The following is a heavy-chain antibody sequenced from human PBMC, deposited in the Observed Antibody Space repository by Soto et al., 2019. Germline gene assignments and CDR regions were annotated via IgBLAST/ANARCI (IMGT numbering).Heavy chain of an antibody. V-gene: IGHV3-30*03. Sequence: QAPGQGREWVAVRSYDGTKKYYADSPTGRFTISRDNSENTLYLQMNSLRPEDTAVYFCVFFLMIRRPPRSTLYP. D-gene: IGHD4-17*01. CDR2: RSYDGTKK. CDR3: VFFLMIRRPPRSTLYP. J-gene: IGHJ5*02.